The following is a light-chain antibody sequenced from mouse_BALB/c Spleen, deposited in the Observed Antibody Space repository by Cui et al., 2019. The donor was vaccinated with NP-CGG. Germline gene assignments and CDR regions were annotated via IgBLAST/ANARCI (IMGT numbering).Light chain of an antibody. J-gene: IGLJ1*01. CDR3: ALWYSNHWV. CDR1: TGAVTTSNY. V-gene: IGLV1*01. Sequence: QAVVTQESELTTSPGETVTFTCRSSTGAVTTSNYANWVQEKPDHLFTGLIVGTNNRAPGVPARFSGSLIGDKAALTITGAQTEDEAIYFCALWYSNHWVFGGGTKLTVL. CDR2: GTN.